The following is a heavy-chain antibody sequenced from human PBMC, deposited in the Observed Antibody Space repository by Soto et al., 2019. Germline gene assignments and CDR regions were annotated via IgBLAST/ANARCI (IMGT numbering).Heavy chain of an antibody. CDR3: ARTEGYYDSSGYYY. V-gene: IGHV1-24*01. CDR2: FDPEDGNT. J-gene: IGHJ4*02. D-gene: IGHD3-22*01. CDR1: GYTLTELS. Sequence: EASVKVSCKVSGYTLTELSMHWVRQAPGKGLEWMGWFDPEDGNTNYAQKLQGRVTMTTDTSTSTAYMELRSLRSDDTAVYYCARTEGYYDSSGYYYWGQGTLVTVLL.